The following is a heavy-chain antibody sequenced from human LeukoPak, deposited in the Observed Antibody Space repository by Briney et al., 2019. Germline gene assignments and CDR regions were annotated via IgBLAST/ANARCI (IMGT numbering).Heavy chain of an antibody. Sequence: RRSLRLSCAASGFTFSSYAMHWVRQAPGKGLEWVAVISYDGSNKYYADSVKGRFTISRDNSKNTLYLQMNSLRAEDTAVYYCARVRWELQGHPFDYWGQGTLVTVSS. V-gene: IGHV3-30*04. CDR3: ARVRWELQGHPFDY. J-gene: IGHJ4*02. D-gene: IGHD2-15*01. CDR2: ISYDGSNK. CDR1: GFTFSSYA.